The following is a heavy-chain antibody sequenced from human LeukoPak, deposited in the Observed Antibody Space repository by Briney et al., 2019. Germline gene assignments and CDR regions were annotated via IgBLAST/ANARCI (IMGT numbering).Heavy chain of an antibody. CDR2: ISYDGSNK. J-gene: IGHJ4*02. CDR1: GFTFSSYA. CDR3: ARDPNPSVTYSGYFDY. D-gene: IGHD1-26*01. Sequence: GGSLRLSCAASGFTFSSYAMSWVRQAPGKGLEWVAVISYDGSNKDYADSVKGRFTISRDNSKNTLYLQMHSLRAEDTAVYYCARDPNPSVTYSGYFDYWGQGTLVTVSS. V-gene: IGHV3-30*04.